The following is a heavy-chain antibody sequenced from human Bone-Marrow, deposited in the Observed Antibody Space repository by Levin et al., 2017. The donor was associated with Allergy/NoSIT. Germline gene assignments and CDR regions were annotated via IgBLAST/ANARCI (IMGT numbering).Heavy chain of an antibody. D-gene: IGHD3-10*01. CDR3: ARGLWFGELLGSRLDY. CDR1: GGSISSGDYY. CDR2: IFYSGST. V-gene: IGHV4-30-4*01. Sequence: PSETLSLTCTVSGGSISSGDYYWSWIRQPPGRGLEWIGDIFYSGSTFYNPSLKSRVTISVDTSKTQFSLKLSSVTAADTAVYYCARGLWFGELLGSRLDYWGQGTLVTVSS. J-gene: IGHJ4*02.